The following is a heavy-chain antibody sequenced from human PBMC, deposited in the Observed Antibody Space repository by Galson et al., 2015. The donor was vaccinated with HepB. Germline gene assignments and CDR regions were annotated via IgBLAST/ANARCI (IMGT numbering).Heavy chain of an antibody. Sequence: SLRLSCAASGFPLSSYGMHWVRQAPGKGLEWVAFIRYDGSNKYYTDSVKGRFTISRDNSKNTLSLQMNSLRAEDTAVYYCASRNCGSSSCFAGIAYWGQGTLVTVSS. CDR2: IRYDGSNK. CDR1: GFPLSSYG. V-gene: IGHV3-30*02. D-gene: IGHD2-2*01. J-gene: IGHJ4*02. CDR3: ASRNCGSSSCFAGIAY.